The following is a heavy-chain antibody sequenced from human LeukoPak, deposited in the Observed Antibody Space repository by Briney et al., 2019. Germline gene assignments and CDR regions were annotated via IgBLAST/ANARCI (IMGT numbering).Heavy chain of an antibody. CDR2: ISSSSSTI. D-gene: IGHD1-26*01. V-gene: IGHV3-48*04. J-gene: IGHJ3*02. CDR1: GFTFSSYS. Sequence: GGSLRLSCAASGFTFSSYSMNWVRQAPGKGLEWVSYISSSSSTIYYADSVKGRFTVSRDNAKNSLYLQMDSLRAEDTAVYYCARDPSGTYYPRVSGALDIWGQGTMVTVSS. CDR3: ARDPSGTYYPRVSGALDI.